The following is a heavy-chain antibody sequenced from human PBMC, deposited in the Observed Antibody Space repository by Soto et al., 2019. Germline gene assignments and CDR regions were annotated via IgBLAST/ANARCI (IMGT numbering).Heavy chain of an antibody. V-gene: IGHV3-64*01. Sequence: GGSLRLSCAASGFTFSSYAMHWVRQAPGKGLEYVSAISSNGGSTYYANSVKGRFTISRDNSKNTLYLQMGSLRAEDMAVYYCARDVGATNAFDIWGQGTMVTVSS. D-gene: IGHD1-26*01. CDR3: ARDVGATNAFDI. CDR1: GFTFSSYA. J-gene: IGHJ3*02. CDR2: ISSNGGST.